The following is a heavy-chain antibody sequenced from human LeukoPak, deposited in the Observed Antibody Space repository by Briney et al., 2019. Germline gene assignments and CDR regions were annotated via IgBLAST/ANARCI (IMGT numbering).Heavy chain of an antibody. CDR1: GVTLSSYA. Sequence: GGSLLSCAASGVTLSSYAMSWARQAPGKGLEWVSSISSSSSYIYYADSVKGRFTISRDNAKNSLYLQMNSLRAEDTAVYYCARAIAAAGIRNWGQGTLVTVSS. V-gene: IGHV3-21*01. CDR2: ISSSSSYI. D-gene: IGHD6-13*01. CDR3: ARAIAAAGIRN. J-gene: IGHJ4*02.